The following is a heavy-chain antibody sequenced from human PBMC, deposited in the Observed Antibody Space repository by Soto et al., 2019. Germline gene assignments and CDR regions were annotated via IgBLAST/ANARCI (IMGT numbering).Heavy chain of an antibody. Sequence: QVQLVQSGAEVKKPGSSVKVSCKASGGTFSSYAISWVRQAPGHGLEWMGGSIPIFGTANYAQKFQGRVTITADGSTSTAYMELSRLRSEDTAVYYCARVGTPLVSAASNWSDPWGQGTLVTVSS. D-gene: IGHD2-2*01. V-gene: IGHV1-69*01. J-gene: IGHJ5*02. CDR3: ARVGTPLVSAASNWSDP. CDR1: GGTFSSYA. CDR2: SIPIFGTA.